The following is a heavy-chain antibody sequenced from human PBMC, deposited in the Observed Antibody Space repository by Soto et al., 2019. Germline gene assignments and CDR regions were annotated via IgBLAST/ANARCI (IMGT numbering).Heavy chain of an antibody. CDR3: ARGDRKAVTDY. Sequence: PSETLSLTCTVSGGSISSYYWSWIRQPAGEGLQWIGRIFTSGSTNYNPSLKSRVTMSVDTSKNQFSLKLSSVTAADTAVYYCARGDRKAVTDYWGQGNLVTVSS. CDR1: GGSISSYY. CDR2: IFTSGST. D-gene: IGHD3-22*01. V-gene: IGHV4-4*07. J-gene: IGHJ4*02.